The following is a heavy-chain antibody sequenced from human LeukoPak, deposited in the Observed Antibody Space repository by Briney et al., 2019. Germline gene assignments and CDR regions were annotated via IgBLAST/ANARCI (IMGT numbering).Heavy chain of an antibody. CDR3: ARGENYGSGSYYKVRYYYYYMDV. Sequence: SVKVSXKASGGTFSSYTISWVRQAPGQGLEWMGRLIPILGIANYAQKFQGRVTITADKSTSTAYMELSSLRSEDTAVYYCARGENYGSGSYYKVRYYYYYMDVWGKGTTVTVSS. J-gene: IGHJ6*03. CDR2: LIPILGIA. CDR1: GGTFSSYT. V-gene: IGHV1-69*02. D-gene: IGHD3-10*01.